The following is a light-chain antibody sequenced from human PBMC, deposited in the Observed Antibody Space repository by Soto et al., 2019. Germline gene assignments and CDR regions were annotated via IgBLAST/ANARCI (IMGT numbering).Light chain of an antibody. CDR2: DVS. CDR3: CSYAGSSIPYV. Sequence: QSALTQPASVSGSPGQSITISCTGTSSDVGSYNLVSWYQQHPGKAPKLMIYDVSKRPSGVSNRFSGSKYGNTASLTISGLQAEDEADYYCCSYAGSSIPYVFGTGTKLTVL. V-gene: IGLV2-23*02. J-gene: IGLJ1*01. CDR1: SSDVGSYNL.